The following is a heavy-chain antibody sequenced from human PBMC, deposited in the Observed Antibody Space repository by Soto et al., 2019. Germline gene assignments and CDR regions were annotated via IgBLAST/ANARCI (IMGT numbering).Heavy chain of an antibody. V-gene: IGHV3-23*01. CDR2: ISGSGGST. CDR3: AKAPITGSGSFSPDY. D-gene: IGHD3-10*01. CDR1: GFTFSSYA. J-gene: IGHJ4*02. Sequence: EVQLLESGGGLVQPGGSLRLSCAASGFTFSSYAMSWARQAPGKGLEWVSAISGSGGSTYFADSVKGRFTISRDNSKNTLYLQMNSLRAEDTALYFCAKAPITGSGSFSPDYWGQGTLVTVSS.